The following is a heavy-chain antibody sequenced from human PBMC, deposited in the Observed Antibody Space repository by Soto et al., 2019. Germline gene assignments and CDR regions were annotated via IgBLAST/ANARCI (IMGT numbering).Heavy chain of an antibody. CDR2: IKQDGSEK. V-gene: IGHV3-7*03. CDR3: ASDDSGSYYFSDYYGMDV. CDR1: GFTFSNYW. D-gene: IGHD1-26*01. Sequence: GVLRLSCAASGFTFSNYWMSWVRQAPGKGLEWVANIKQDGSEKYYVDSVKGRFTISRDNAKNSLYLQMNSLRAEDTAVYYCASDDSGSYYFSDYYGMDVWGQGTTVTVSS. J-gene: IGHJ6*02.